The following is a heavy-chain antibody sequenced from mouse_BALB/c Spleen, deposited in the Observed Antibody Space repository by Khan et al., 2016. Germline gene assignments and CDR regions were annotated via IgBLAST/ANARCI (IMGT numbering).Heavy chain of an antibody. CDR1: GDSITSGY. J-gene: IGHJ2*01. CDR3: AGYDGYYFDY. Sequence: EVQLQESGPSLVKSSQTLSLTCSVTGDSITSGYWNWIRKFPGNKLEYMGYISYSGSTYYNPFLKSRLSITRDTSKNQYSLQLTSVTTDDTATYYCAGYDGYYFDYWGQGTTLTVSS. D-gene: IGHD2-3*01. CDR2: ISYSGST. V-gene: IGHV3-8*02.